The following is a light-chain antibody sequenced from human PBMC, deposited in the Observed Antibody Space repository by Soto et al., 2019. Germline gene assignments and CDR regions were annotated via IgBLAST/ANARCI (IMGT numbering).Light chain of an antibody. J-gene: IGLJ1*01. CDR2: EVS. CDR3: RSYTSSSTYV. Sequence: LNKTACVSGSSGRSTTISSSRTISDVGGYNYVSWYQQHPGKAPKLMIYEVSNRPSGVSNRFSGSKSGNTASLTISGLQAEDEADYYCRSYTSSSTYVFGTGTKVTVL. V-gene: IGLV2-14*01. CDR1: ISDVGGYNY.